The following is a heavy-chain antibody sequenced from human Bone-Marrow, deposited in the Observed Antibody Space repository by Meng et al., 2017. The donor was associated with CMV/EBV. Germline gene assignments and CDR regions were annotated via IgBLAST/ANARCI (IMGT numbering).Heavy chain of an antibody. D-gene: IGHD2-2*01. CDR2: IYHSGST. CDR1: GYSISSGYY. V-gene: IGHV4-38-2*02. J-gene: IGHJ6*02. CDR3: ARARDIVVVPAVYYYYYYGMDV. Sequence: GSLRLSCTVSGYSISSGYYWGWIRQPPGKGLEWIGSIYHSGSTNYNPSLKSRVTISVDTSKNQFSLKLSSVTAADTAVYYCARARDIVVVPAVYYYYYYGMDVWGQGTTVTVSS.